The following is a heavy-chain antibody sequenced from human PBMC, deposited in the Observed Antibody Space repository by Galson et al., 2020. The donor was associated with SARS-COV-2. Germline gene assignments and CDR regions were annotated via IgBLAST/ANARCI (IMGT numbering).Heavy chain of an antibody. D-gene: IGHD2-21*01. CDR2: IYHSGST. CDR1: GYSISSCYY. J-gene: IGHJ4*02. CDR3: ARQGSGIGVVIAPDFFDY. V-gene: IGHV4-38-2*01. Sequence: SETLSLTCAVSGYSISSCYYWGWIRQPPGKGLEWIGIIYHSGSTYYNPSLKSRVTISVDTSKNQFSLKLSTVTAADTAVYYCARQGSGIGVVIAPDFFDYWGQETLVTVSS.